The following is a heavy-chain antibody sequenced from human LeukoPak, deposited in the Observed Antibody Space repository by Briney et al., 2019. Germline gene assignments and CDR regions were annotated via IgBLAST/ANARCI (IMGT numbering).Heavy chain of an antibody. CDR2: INRNSGGT. J-gene: IGHJ3*02. CDR3: ARATSGWLDDAFDI. Sequence: ASVKVSCKASGYTFTGYYMHWVRQPPGQGIGWMGWINRNSGGTNYAQKFQGRVTMTRDTSISTAYMELNSLRSEDTAVYYCARATSGWLDDAFDIWGQGTMVTVSS. D-gene: IGHD6-19*01. V-gene: IGHV1-2*02. CDR1: GYTFTGYY.